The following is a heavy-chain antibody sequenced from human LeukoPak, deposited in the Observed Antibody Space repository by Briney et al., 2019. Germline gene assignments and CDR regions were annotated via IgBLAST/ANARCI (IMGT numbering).Heavy chain of an antibody. V-gene: IGHV3-21*05. D-gene: IGHD5-18*01. J-gene: IGHJ4*02. CDR1: GFTFSSYE. Sequence: GGSLRLSCAASGFTFSSYEMNWVRQAPGKGLEWVSYISSSSSYIYYADSVKGRFTISRDNAKNSLYLQMNSLRAEDTAVYYCAREDTAMVTPLDYWGQGTLVTVSS. CDR2: ISSSSSYI. CDR3: AREDTAMVTPLDY.